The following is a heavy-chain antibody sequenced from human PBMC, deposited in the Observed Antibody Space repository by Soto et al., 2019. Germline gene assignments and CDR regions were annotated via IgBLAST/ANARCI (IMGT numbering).Heavy chain of an antibody. CDR3: VAGLGGYSRQYGDY. J-gene: IGHJ4*02. CDR1: GFTFITSA. V-gene: IGHV1-58*02. D-gene: IGHD5-12*01. CDR2: IVVDSGNT. Sequence: QMQLVQSGPEMKKPGTSVKVSCKASGFTFITSAMQWVRQARGQRLEWIGWIVVDSGNTNYAQKFQERVTISRDMXISTAYMELSSLRSEDTAVYYCVAGLGGYSRQYGDYWGQGTLVTVSS.